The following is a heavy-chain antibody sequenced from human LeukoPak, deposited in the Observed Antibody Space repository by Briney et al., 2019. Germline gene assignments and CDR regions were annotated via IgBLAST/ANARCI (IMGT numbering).Heavy chain of an antibody. Sequence: MGWISAYNGNTNYAQKLQGRVTMTTDTSTSTAYMELRSLRSDDTAVYYCAIESLSSIDYWGQGTLVTVSS. J-gene: IGHJ4*02. CDR2: ISAYNGNT. D-gene: IGHD6-19*01. V-gene: IGHV1-18*01. CDR3: AIESLSSIDY.